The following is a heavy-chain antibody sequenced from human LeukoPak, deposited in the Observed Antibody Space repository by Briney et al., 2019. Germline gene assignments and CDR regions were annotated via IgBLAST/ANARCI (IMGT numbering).Heavy chain of an antibody. CDR3: ARDRGGYSYGRRPPDFDY. J-gene: IGHJ4*02. CDR1: GYSFTSYG. D-gene: IGHD5-18*01. Sequence: GASVKVSCKASGYSFTSYGIYWVRQAPGQGLEWMGWISAYNGNTNYAQKLQGRVTMTTDTSTSTAYMELRSLRSDDTAVYYCARDRGGYSYGRRPPDFDYWGQGTLVTVSS. V-gene: IGHV1-18*01. CDR2: ISAYNGNT.